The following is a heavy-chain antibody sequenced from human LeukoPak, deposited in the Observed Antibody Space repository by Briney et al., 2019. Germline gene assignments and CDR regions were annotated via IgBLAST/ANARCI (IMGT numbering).Heavy chain of an antibody. CDR2: VSSRCSYI. J-gene: IGHJ4*02. V-gene: IGHV3-21*01. CDR3: AKDQGYFDY. Sequence: RQAPGKGLEWVSSVSSRCSYIYCADSVRGRFTISGDNSKNTLYLQMNSLRAEDTAVYYCAKDQGYFDYWGQGTLVTVSS.